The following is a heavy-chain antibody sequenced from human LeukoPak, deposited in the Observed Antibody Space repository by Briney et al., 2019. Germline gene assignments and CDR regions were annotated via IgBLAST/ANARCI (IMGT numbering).Heavy chain of an antibody. CDR2: FNWNGGST. J-gene: IGHJ5*02. CDR3: ARAGGGS. D-gene: IGHD3-16*01. CDR1: GFTFADYG. Sequence: GGSLRLSCAASGFTFADYGMSWVRQAPGKGLEWVSGFNWNGGSTGYADSVKGRFTLSRDKAKNSPHLQLHSLRAEDTALYYCARAGGGSWGQGTLVTVSS. V-gene: IGHV3-20*04.